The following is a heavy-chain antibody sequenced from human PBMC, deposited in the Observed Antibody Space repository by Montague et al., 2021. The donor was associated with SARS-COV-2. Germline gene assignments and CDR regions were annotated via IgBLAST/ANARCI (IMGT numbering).Heavy chain of an antibody. J-gene: IGHJ4*02. V-gene: IGHV3-66*02. CDR2: IYSGGST. Sequence: SLRLSCAASGFTVSSNYMSWVRQAPGKGLEWVSVIYSGGSTYYAYSVKXRFTISRDNSKNTLYLQMNSLRAEDTAVYYCARHLPGIAAAGGVDYFDYWGQGTLVTVSS. CDR3: ARHLPGIAAAGGVDYFDY. CDR1: GFTVSSNY. D-gene: IGHD6-13*01.